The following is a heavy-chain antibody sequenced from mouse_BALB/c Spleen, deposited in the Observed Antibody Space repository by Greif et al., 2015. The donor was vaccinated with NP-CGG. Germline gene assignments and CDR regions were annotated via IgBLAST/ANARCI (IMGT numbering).Heavy chain of an antibody. CDR1: GYAFSSYW. J-gene: IGHJ1*01. CDR2: IYPGDGDT. D-gene: IGHD1-1*01. Sequence: QVQLQQPGAELVRPGSSVKISCKASGYAFSSYWMNWVEQRPGQGLEWIGQIYPGDGDTNYNGKFKGKATLTADKSSSTAYMQLSSLTSEDSAVYFCAGEDYGTRYFDVWGAGTTVTVSS. V-gene: IGHV1-80*01. CDR3: AGEDYGTRYFDV.